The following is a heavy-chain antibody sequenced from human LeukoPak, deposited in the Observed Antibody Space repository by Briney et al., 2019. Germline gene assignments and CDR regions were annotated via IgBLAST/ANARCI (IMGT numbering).Heavy chain of an antibody. J-gene: IGHJ5*02. D-gene: IGHD3-3*01. Sequence: PGGSLRLSCVASGFTFTGHSMHWVRQAPGKGLEWVAYISSDGSTKYYADSVKGRFTISRDNSKNLLYLQMNSLRAEDTAIYYCARDLEGRERTSAPGAWGQGTLVTVSS. CDR1: GFTFTGHS. CDR2: ISSDGSTK. V-gene: IGHV3-11*01. CDR3: ARDLEGRERTSAPGA.